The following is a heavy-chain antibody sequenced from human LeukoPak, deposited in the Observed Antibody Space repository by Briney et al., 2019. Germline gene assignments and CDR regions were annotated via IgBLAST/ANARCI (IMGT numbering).Heavy chain of an antibody. J-gene: IGHJ5*02. CDR3: ARGSGYSYGP. CDR1: GFTFSSYA. D-gene: IGHD5-18*01. V-gene: IGHV3-64*01. CDR2: ISSNGGST. Sequence: GGSLRLSCAASGFTFSSYAMHWVRQAPGKGLEYVSAISSNGGSTYYANSVKGRFTISRDNSKNTLYLQMNSLRAEDTAVYYCARGSGYSYGPWGQGTLVTVSS.